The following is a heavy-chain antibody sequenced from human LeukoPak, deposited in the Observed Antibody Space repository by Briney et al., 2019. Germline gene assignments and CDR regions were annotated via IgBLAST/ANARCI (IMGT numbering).Heavy chain of an antibody. D-gene: IGHD6-19*01. CDR3: AAGDRNGWYFDY. CDR2: INWNGGST. Sequence: GGSLRLSCAASGFTFYDHGMSWVRQVPGKGLEWVSGINWNGGSTGYADSVKGRFTISRDNAKNSLYLQMNSLRAEDTALYYCAAGDRNGWYFDYWGQGTLVTVSS. J-gene: IGHJ4*02. CDR1: GFTFYDHG. V-gene: IGHV3-20*04.